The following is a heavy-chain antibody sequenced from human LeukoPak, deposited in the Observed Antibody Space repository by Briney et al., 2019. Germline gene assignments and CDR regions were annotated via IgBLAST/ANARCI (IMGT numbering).Heavy chain of an antibody. CDR1: GFTFSSYG. J-gene: IGHJ4*02. Sequence: PGGSLRLSCAASGFTFSSYGMHWVRQAPGKGLEWVAVISYDGSNKYYADSVKGRFTISRDNSKNTLYLQMNSLRAEDTAVYYCAKEQYYYDSSGSWDYWGQGTLVTVSS. D-gene: IGHD3-22*01. CDR3: AKEQYYYDSSGSWDY. CDR2: ISYDGSNK. V-gene: IGHV3-30*18.